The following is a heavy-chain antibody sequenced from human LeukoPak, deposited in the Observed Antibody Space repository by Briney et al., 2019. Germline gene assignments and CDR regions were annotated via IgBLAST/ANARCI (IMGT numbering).Heavy chain of an antibody. J-gene: IGHJ4*02. D-gene: IGHD5-24*01. CDR3: ARTFVSGDGYKVGYFDY. CDR2: IYSGGST. CDR1: GLTVSSNY. Sequence: GGSLRLSCAASGLTVSSNYMSRVRQAPGKGLEWVSLIYSGGSTYYADSVKGRFTISRDNSKNTLYLQMNSLSAEDTAVYYCARTFVSGDGYKVGYFDYWGQGTLVTVSS. V-gene: IGHV3-53*01.